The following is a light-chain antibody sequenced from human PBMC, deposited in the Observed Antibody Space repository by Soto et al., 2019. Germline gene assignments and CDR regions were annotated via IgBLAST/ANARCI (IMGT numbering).Light chain of an antibody. J-gene: IGKJ2*01. Sequence: EIVLTQSPGTLSLSPGERATLSCRASQSVSSSYLAWYQQKPGQAPRLLIYGASSRATGIPDRWSGSGSGTYFTLTISRLETEDFAVYYCQEYGSSLYTFGQGTKLEIK. CDR1: QSVSSSY. CDR3: QEYGSSLYT. CDR2: GAS. V-gene: IGKV3-20*01.